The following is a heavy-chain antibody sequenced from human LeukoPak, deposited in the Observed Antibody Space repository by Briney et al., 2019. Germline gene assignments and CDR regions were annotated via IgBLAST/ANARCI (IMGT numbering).Heavy chain of an antibody. V-gene: IGHV3-30-3*01. CDR2: ISYDGNNQ. CDR3: ARRRLVTRGYYFDY. D-gene: IGHD4-23*01. Sequence: GTSLRLSCAVSGFAFSSLAMHWVRQAPGKGLEWVAFISYDGNNQYYADSVKGRFTISRDNSKNTLYLQMNSLRAEDTAVYYCARRRLVTRGYYFDYWGQGTLVTVSS. J-gene: IGHJ4*02. CDR1: GFAFSSLA.